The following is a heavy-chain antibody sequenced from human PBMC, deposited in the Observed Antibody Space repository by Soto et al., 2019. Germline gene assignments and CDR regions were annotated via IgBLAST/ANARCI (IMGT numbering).Heavy chain of an antibody. Sequence: ASVKVSCKASGYTFTSYAMHWVRQAPGQRLEWMGWINAGNGNTKYSQKFQGRVTITRGTSASTAYMELSSLRSEDTAVYYCARHPSRVGLRFLGWLKSPFDYWGQGTLVTVSS. CDR2: INAGNGNT. V-gene: IGHV1-3*01. CDR3: ARHPSRVGLRFLGWLKSPFDY. CDR1: GYTFTSYA. J-gene: IGHJ4*02. D-gene: IGHD3-3*01.